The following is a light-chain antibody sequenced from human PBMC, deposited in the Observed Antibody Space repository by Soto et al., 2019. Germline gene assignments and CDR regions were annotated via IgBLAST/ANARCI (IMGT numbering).Light chain of an antibody. CDR3: ATWDDSLYGVV. Sequence: QSVLTQPPSASGTPGQRVTISCSGSTSNIGSNAVNWYQQLPGTAPKLLLYVNSQRPSGVPDRFSGSKSGTSASLAISGRQSEDEAAYYCATWDDSLYGVVFGGGTKLTVL. J-gene: IGLJ3*02. CDR2: VNS. V-gene: IGLV1-44*01. CDR1: TSNIGSNA.